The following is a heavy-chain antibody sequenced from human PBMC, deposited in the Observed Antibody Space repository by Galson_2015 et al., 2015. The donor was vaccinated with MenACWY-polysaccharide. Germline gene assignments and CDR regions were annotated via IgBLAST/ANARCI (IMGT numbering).Heavy chain of an antibody. CDR1: G. D-gene: IGHD2-15*01. CDR2: IRNADSQI. J-gene: IGHJ3*01. V-gene: IGHV3-33*01. CDR3: AREVSRIVFHAFDA. Sequence: GWGGGHQGSGEGVVWVAVIRNADSQIACAEFEKGRFNISRDNSKNPGVLEIITLGAEDTAVYYCAREVSRIVFHAFDAWGQGTMVTVSS.